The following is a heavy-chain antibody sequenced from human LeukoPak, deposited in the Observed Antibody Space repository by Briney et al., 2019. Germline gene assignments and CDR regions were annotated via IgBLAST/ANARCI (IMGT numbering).Heavy chain of an antibody. CDR1: NGSIITSSYY. CDR3: AGRVRYFDY. J-gene: IGHJ4*02. D-gene: IGHD3-10*01. CDR2: IYYRGRT. V-gene: IGHV4-39*01. Sequence: SETLSLTCTVSNGSIITSSYYWGWIRQPPGKGLEWIGSIYYRGRTYYNPSLKIRVTISADTSKNQFSLNLSSVTASDTAVYYCAGRVRYFDYWGQGTLVTVSS.